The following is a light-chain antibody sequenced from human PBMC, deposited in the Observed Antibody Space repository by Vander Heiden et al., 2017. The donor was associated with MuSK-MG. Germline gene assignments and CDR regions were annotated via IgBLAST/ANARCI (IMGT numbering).Light chain of an antibody. V-gene: IGKV1-27*01. CDR2: SAS. CDR3: QKDKSARFT. Sequence: DIQMTQSPSSLSASVGHRVTITCRASQGIGNFLAWYQQKPGKVPNLLIYSASTFQSAVPSRFTGSRSGTDFTLTISSLQPEDVATYYCQKDKSARFTFGPGTKVDIE. CDR1: QGIGNF. J-gene: IGKJ3*01.